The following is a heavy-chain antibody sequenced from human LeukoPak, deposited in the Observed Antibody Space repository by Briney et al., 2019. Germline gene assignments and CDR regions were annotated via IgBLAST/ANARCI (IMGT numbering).Heavy chain of an antibody. J-gene: IGHJ4*02. CDR2: IIPIFGTA. D-gene: IGHD6-13*01. CDR3: ARGRSSPTGMYYFDY. Sequence: SVKVSCKASGGTFSSYAISWVRQAPGQGLEWMGGIIPIFGTANYAQKFQGRVTITADESTSTAYMELSSLRSEDTAVYYCARGRSSPTGMYYFDYWGQGTLVTVSS. CDR1: GGTFSSYA. V-gene: IGHV1-69*13.